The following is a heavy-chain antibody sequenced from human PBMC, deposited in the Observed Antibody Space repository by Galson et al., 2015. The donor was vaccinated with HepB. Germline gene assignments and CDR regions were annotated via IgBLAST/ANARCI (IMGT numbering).Heavy chain of an antibody. D-gene: IGHD3-22*01. CDR1: GYTLTELP. CDR2: FDPEDGET. Sequence: SVKVSCKVSGYTLTELPMHWVRQAPGKGLEWMGGFDPEDGETIYAQKFQGRVTMTEDTSTDTAYMELSSLRSEDTAVYYCATASHDSSGYYFAYWGQGTLVTVSS. J-gene: IGHJ4*02. CDR3: ATASHDSSGYYFAY. V-gene: IGHV1-24*01.